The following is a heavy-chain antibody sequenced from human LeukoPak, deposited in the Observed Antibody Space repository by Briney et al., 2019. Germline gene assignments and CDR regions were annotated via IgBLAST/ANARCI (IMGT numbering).Heavy chain of an antibody. CDR3: AREATGTGVDDY. V-gene: IGHV3-33*01. J-gene: IGHJ4*02. CDR2: IWFDGSNS. CDR1: GFRFSNYG. Sequence: PGGSLRLSCAASGFRFSNYGMQWVRQAPGKGLEWVAIIWFDGSNSYHADSVEGRFTISGDNSKNTLYLQMNSLRAEDTAVYYCAREATGTGVDDYWGQGTLVTVSS. D-gene: IGHD3-3*01.